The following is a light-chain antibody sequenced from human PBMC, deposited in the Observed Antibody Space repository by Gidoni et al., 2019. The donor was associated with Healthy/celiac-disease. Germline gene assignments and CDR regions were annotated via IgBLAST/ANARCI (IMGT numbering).Light chain of an antibody. Sequence: EIVLTQSPATLSLSPGERATLSCRASQSVSSYLAWYQQKPVQAPRLLIYDASNRATGIPARFSGSGSGTDFTLTISSLAPEDFAVYYCQQRSNWPLYTFGQGTKLEIK. V-gene: IGKV3-11*01. CDR3: QQRSNWPLYT. CDR2: DAS. J-gene: IGKJ2*01. CDR1: QSVSSY.